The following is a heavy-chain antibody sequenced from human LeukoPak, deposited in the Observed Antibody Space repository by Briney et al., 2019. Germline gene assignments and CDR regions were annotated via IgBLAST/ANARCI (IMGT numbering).Heavy chain of an antibody. J-gene: IGHJ3*02. CDR2: IYSGGST. CDR3: ARGALGYGSGREGAFDI. V-gene: IGHV3-66*01. D-gene: IGHD3-10*01. Sequence: GGSLRLSCAASGFTVSSNYMSWVRQAPGKGLEWVSVIYSGGSTYYADSVKGRFTISRDNSKNTLYLQMNSLRAEDTAVYYCARGALGYGSGREGAFDIWGQGTMVTVSS. CDR1: GFTVSSNY.